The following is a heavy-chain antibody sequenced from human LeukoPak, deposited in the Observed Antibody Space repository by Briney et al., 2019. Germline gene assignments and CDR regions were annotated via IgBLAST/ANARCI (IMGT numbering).Heavy chain of an antibody. CDR2: IYYSGST. V-gene: IGHV4-39*07. J-gene: IGHJ3*02. CDR3: ARQVATKGEWAFDI. D-gene: IGHD5-12*01. Sequence: PSETLSLTCTVSGGSISSSSYYWGWIRQPPGKGLEWIGCIYYSGSTYYNPSLKSRVTISVDTSKNQFSLKLSSVTATDTALYYCARQVATKGEWAFDIWGQGTMVTASS. CDR1: GGSISSSSYY.